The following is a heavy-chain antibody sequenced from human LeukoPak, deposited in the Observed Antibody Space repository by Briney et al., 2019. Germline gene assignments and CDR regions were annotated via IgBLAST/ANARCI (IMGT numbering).Heavy chain of an antibody. CDR3: AARAVEHSSSSFDP. V-gene: IGHV1-58*02. CDR2: IVVGSGNT. D-gene: IGHD6-6*01. J-gene: IGHJ5*02. Sequence: GASVKVSCKASGFTFTSSAMQWVRQARGQRLEWIGWIVVGSGNTNYAQKFQERVTITRDMSTSTAYMELSSLRSEDTAVYYCAARAVEHSSSSFDPWGQGTLVTVSS. CDR1: GFTFTSSA.